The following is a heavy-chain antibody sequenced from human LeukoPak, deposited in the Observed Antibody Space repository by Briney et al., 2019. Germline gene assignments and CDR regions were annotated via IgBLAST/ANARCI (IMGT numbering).Heavy chain of an antibody. Sequence: SQTLSLTCAVSGRSISSGGYSWRWIRQPPGKGLEWIGYSYHSESTYYNPSLKSRVTISVDRSKNQFSLKLSSVTAADTAVYYCASVYGDYVFDYWGQGTLVTVSS. CDR3: ASVYGDYVFDY. D-gene: IGHD4-17*01. CDR2: SYHSEST. V-gene: IGHV4-30-2*01. J-gene: IGHJ4*02. CDR1: GRSISSGGYS.